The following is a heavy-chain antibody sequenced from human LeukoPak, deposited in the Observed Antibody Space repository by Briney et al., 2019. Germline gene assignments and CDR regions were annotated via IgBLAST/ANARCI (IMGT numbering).Heavy chain of an antibody. CDR1: GFTFSSYA. J-gene: IGHJ4*02. V-gene: IGHV3-23*01. Sequence: GGSLRLSCAASGFTFSSYAMSWVRQAPGKGLEWVSTISGSGGSTNHADSVKGRFTISRDDSKNTLYLQMNSLRAEDTAVYYCAKADTAMEGILTDFDYWGQGTLVTVSS. CDR2: ISGSGGST. CDR3: AKADTAMEGILTDFDY. D-gene: IGHD5-18*01.